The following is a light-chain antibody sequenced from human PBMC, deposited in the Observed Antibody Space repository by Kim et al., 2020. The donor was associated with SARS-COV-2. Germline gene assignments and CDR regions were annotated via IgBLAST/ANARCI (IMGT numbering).Light chain of an antibody. V-gene: IGLV10-54*01. Sequence: QTATLTCTGNSNNVGDQGAAWLQQHQGHPPKVLSYRNNTRPSGISERLSASRSGNTASLTITGLQPEDEADYYCSAWDSSLTAWVFGGGTQLTVL. CDR3: SAWDSSLTAWV. J-gene: IGLJ3*02. CDR1: SNNVGDQG. CDR2: RNN.